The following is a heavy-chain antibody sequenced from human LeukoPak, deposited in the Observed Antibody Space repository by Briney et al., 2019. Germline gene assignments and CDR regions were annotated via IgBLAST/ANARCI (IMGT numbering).Heavy chain of an antibody. D-gene: IGHD2-15*01. CDR1: GGSISSSSYY. CDR2: IYYSGST. J-gene: IGHJ6*02. CDR3: ARLEDFYGMDV. V-gene: IGHV4-39*01. Sequence: SETLSLTGTVSGGSISSSSYYWGWIRQPPGKGLEWIGSIYYSGSTYYNPSLKSRVTISVDTSKNQFSLKLSSVTAADTAVYYCARLEDFYGMDVWGQGTTVTVSS.